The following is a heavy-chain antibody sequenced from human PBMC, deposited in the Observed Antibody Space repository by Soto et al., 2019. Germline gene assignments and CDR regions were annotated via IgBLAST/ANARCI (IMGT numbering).Heavy chain of an antibody. CDR2: INAGNGNT. CDR1: GYTFTSYA. CDR3: ARDPYDFWSGPYYYYYMDV. D-gene: IGHD3-3*01. J-gene: IGHJ6*03. V-gene: IGHV1-3*01. Sequence: QVPLVQSGAEVKKPGASVKVSCKASGYTFTSYAMHWVRQAPGQRLEWMGWINAGNGNTKYSQKFQGRVTITRDTSASTAYMELSSLRSEDTAVYYCARDPYDFWSGPYYYYYMDVWGKGTTVTVSS.